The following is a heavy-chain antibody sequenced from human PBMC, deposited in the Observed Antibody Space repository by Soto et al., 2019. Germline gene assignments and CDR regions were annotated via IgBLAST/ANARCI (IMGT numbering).Heavy chain of an antibody. CDR2: FDPEDGET. J-gene: IGHJ4*02. CDR3: ATGYYGSGSFTFDY. Sequence: ASVKVSCKVSGYTLTELSMHWVRQAPGKGLEWMGGFDPEDGETIYAQKFQGRVTMTEDTSTDTAYMELSSLRSEDTAVYYCATGYYGSGSFTFDYWGQGTLVTVSS. V-gene: IGHV1-24*01. CDR1: GYTLTELS. D-gene: IGHD3-10*01.